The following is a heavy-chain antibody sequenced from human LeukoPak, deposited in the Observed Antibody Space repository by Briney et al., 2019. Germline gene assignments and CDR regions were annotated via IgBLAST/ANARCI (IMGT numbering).Heavy chain of an antibody. CDR3: ARVPYCSSTSCQRGTNAFDI. D-gene: IGHD2-2*01. Sequence: SVEASCKASGGTFSSYAISWVRQAPGQGLEWMGRIIPIFGTANYAQKFQGRVTITTDESTSTAYMELSSLRSEDTAVYYCARVPYCSSTSCQRGTNAFDIWGQGTMVTVSS. CDR1: GGTFSSYA. CDR2: IIPIFGTA. J-gene: IGHJ3*02. V-gene: IGHV1-69*05.